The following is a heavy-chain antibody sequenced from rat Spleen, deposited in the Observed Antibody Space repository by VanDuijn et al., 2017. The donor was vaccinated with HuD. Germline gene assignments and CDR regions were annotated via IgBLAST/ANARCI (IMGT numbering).Heavy chain of an antibody. J-gene: IGHJ2*01. V-gene: IGHV5-29*01. CDR3: ARRHYGYTDYFDY. CDR2: ISYGDSSGHSST. CDR1: GFTFSDYG. Sequence: EVQLVESGGGLVQPGRSLKLSCAASGFTFSDYGMAWVRQAPTKGLEWVATISYGDSSGHSSTYYRDSVKGRFTISTDNAKSTLSLQMDSLRSKDPATYDCARRHYGYTDYFDYWGQGVMVTVSS. D-gene: IGHD1-9*01.